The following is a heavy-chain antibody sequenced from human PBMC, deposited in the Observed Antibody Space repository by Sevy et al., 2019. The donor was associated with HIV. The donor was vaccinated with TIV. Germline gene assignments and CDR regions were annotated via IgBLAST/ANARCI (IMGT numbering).Heavy chain of an antibody. CDR1: GGSISSGGYY. V-gene: IGHV4-31*03. J-gene: IGHJ4*02. CDR3: ARLRKPPNRPVYYFDY. CDR2: IYYSGST. Sequence: SETLSLTCTVSGGSISSGGYYWSWIRQHPGKGLEWIGYIYYSGSTYYNPSLKSRVTISVDTSKNQFSLKLSSVTAADTAVYYCARLRKPPNRPVYYFDYWGQGTLVTVSS.